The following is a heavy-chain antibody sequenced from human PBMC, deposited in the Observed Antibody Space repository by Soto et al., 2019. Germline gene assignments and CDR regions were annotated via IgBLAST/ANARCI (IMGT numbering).Heavy chain of an antibody. CDR1: GGSISSYY. CDR3: ARTTPYYDYVWGSYRPNNWFDP. Sequence: SETLSLSCTVSGGSISSYYWSWIRQPPGKGLEWIGYIYYSGSTNYNPSLKSRVTISVDTSKNQFSLKLSSVTAADTAVYYCARTTPYYDYVWGSYRPNNWFDPWGQGTLVTVSS. J-gene: IGHJ5*02. V-gene: IGHV4-59*01. CDR2: IYYSGST. D-gene: IGHD3-16*02.